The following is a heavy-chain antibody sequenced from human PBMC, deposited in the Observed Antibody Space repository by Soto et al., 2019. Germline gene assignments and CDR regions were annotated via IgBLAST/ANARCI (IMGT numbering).Heavy chain of an antibody. CDR2: FDPEYGKT. J-gene: IGHJ6*03. CDR1: GRTLSEIS. CDR3: ATDEGDSFNLNYNYMDV. V-gene: IGHV1-24*01. Sequence: ASVKVSCKVSGRTLSEISIHWVRQAPGRGPEWIGGFDPEYGKTTYAQKFQGRFTMTEDTSTDTAYMELSSLRSDDTAVYYCATDEGDSFNLNYNYMDVWGKGTTVTVSS. D-gene: IGHD3-16*01.